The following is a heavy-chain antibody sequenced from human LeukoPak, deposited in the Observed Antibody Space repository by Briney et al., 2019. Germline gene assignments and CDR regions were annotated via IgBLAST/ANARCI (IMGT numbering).Heavy chain of an antibody. V-gene: IGHV3-11*01. Sequence: GGSLRLSCAVSGITLSNYGMSWVRQAPGKGLEWVSYISSSGSTIYYADSVKGRFTISRDNAKNSLYLQMNSLRAEDTAVYYCARAPYQLDYGMDVWGQGTTVTVSS. CDR3: ARAPYQLDYGMDV. D-gene: IGHD2-2*01. J-gene: IGHJ6*02. CDR2: ISSSGSTI. CDR1: GITLSNYG.